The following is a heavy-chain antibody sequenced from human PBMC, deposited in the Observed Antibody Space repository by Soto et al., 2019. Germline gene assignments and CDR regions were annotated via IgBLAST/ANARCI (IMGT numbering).Heavy chain of an antibody. J-gene: IGHJ4*02. D-gene: IGHD3-10*01. Sequence: GASVKVSCKASGYTFTSYGISWVRQAPGQGLEWMGWISAYNGNTNYAQKLQGRVTMTTDTSTSTAYMELRSLRSDDTAVYYCARDLDGTGPATMVRGVTKSFGFDYWGQGTLVTVSS. CDR2: ISAYNGNT. V-gene: IGHV1-18*01. CDR1: GYTFTSYG. CDR3: ARDLDGTGPATMVRGVTKSFGFDY.